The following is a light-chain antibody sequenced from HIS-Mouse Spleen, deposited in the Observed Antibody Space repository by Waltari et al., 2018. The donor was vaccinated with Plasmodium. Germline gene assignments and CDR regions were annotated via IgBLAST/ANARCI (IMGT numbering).Light chain of an antibody. CDR1: QSVSSN. V-gene: IGKV3-15*01. Sequence: EIVMTQSPATLSVSPGERATLSCRASQSVSSNLAWYQQKPGQAPRLLIYGASTRATGIPARFSGSGSGTEFTLTISSLQSEDFAVYYCQQYPPFSFPFFPGTKVDIK. CDR2: GAS. CDR3: QQYPPFSFP. J-gene: IGKJ3*01.